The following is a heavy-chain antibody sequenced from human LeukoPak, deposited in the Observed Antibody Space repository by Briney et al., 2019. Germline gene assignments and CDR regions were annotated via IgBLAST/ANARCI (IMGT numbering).Heavy chain of an antibody. CDR1: GFPLSTFT. CDR3: TTKVPNEPAFNF. CDR2: VSTDSLIK. Sequence: PGGSLRLSCAASGFPLSTFTMNWVRQAPGKGLEWVSCVSTDSLIKYYADSVKGRFTISRDNAKNSLYLQMNSLRDEDTAVYYCTTKVPNEPAFNFWGQGTLVTVSS. J-gene: IGHJ4*02. D-gene: IGHD1-14*01. V-gene: IGHV3-48*02.